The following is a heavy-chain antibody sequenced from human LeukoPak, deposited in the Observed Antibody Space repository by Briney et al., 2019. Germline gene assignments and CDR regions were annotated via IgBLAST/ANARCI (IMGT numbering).Heavy chain of an antibody. CDR1: GFTFTSYS. Sequence: GGSLRLSCAASGFTFTSYSMNWVRQAPGKGLEWVSTISGGGGSTYYADSVKGRFTISRDNSKNTLYVQVNSLGTEDTAAYYCAKGSYYDSSGSFYFDYWGQGTLVTVPS. D-gene: IGHD3-22*01. J-gene: IGHJ4*02. CDR3: AKGSYYDSSGSFYFDY. CDR2: ISGGGGST. V-gene: IGHV3-23*01.